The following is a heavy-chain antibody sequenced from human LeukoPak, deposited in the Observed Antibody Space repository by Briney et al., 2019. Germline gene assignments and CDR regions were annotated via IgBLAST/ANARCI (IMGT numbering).Heavy chain of an antibody. J-gene: IGHJ6*03. CDR3: ARDGGYCSSTSCSAKKFLDYDYYYMDV. V-gene: IGHV3-7*01. D-gene: IGHD2-2*01. CDR2: IKHHGSET. CDR1: GFTFSSYW. Sequence: GGSLRLSCAASGFTFSSYWMSWVRQAPGKGLEWVANIKHHGSETYYVDSVKGRFTISRDNAKNSLYLQMNSLRAEDTAVYYCARDGGYCSSTSCSAKKFLDYDYYYMDVWGKGTTVTVSS.